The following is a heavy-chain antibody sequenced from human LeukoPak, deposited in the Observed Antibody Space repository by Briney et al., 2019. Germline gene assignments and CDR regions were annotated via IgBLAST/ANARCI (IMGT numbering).Heavy chain of an antibody. CDR1: GGSIRSYY. D-gene: IGHD1-1*01. CDR2: IYYSGST. J-gene: IGHJ4*02. Sequence: PSETLPLTRTVSGGSIRSYYWSRIRQPPGKGREGIGYIYYSGSTNYNPSLTSRVTISVDTTKNQFSLKLGSVTAADTAVYYCAREGLERAFDYWGQGTLVTVSS. V-gene: IGHV4-59*01. CDR3: AREGLERAFDY.